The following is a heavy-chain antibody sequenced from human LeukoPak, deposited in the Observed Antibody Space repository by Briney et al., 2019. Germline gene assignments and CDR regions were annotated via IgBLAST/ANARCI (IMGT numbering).Heavy chain of an antibody. J-gene: IGHJ4*02. V-gene: IGHV3-21*01. CDR2: ISSSSSYI. Sequence: GGSLRLSCAASGFTFSSYSMNWVRQAPGKGLEWVSSISSSSSYIYHADSVKGRFTISRDNAKNSLYLQMNSLRAEDTAVYYCARSSIHTDYWGQGTLVTVSS. CDR1: GFTFSSYS. CDR3: ARSSIHTDY. D-gene: IGHD2-21*01.